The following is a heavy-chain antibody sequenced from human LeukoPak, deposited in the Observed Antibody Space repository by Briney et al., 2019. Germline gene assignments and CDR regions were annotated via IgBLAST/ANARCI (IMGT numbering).Heavy chain of an antibody. Sequence: ASVKVSCKASGGTFSSYAISWVRQAPGQGLEWMGGIIPIFGTANYAQKFQGRVTITADASTTTAYLDLSSLRSEDTAVYYCARALTTVSYYGMDVWGQGTTVTVSS. CDR1: GGTFSSYA. J-gene: IGHJ6*02. D-gene: IGHD4-17*01. V-gene: IGHV1-69*01. CDR3: ARALTTVSYYGMDV. CDR2: IIPIFGTA.